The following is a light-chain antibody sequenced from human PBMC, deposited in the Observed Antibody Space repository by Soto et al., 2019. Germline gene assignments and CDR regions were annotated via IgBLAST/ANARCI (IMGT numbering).Light chain of an antibody. CDR3: CSYAGSYTLI. Sequence: QSVLTQPPSASGSPGQSVTIPCAGTSTDVGEYNYVSWYQQHPGKVPKLIIFEVNKRPSGVPDRFSGSKSGDTASLTVSGLQAEDEADYYCCSYAGSYTLIFGGGTKLTVL. V-gene: IGLV2-8*01. CDR2: EVN. J-gene: IGLJ2*01. CDR1: STDVGEYNY.